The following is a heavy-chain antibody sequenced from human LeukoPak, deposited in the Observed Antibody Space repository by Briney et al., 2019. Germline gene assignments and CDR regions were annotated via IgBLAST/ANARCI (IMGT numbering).Heavy chain of an antibody. CDR2: IYYSGST. CDR1: GGSISSGGYY. Sequence: SETLSLTCTVSGGSISSGGYYWSWIRQHPGKGLEWIGYIYYSGSTYYNPSLKSRVTISVDTSKNQFSLKLSSVTAADTAVYYCARENGGTYYDFWSGQNYYYYYYMDVWGKRTTVTLSS. J-gene: IGHJ6*03. V-gene: IGHV4-31*03. D-gene: IGHD3-3*01. CDR3: ARENGGTYYDFWSGQNYYYYYYMDV.